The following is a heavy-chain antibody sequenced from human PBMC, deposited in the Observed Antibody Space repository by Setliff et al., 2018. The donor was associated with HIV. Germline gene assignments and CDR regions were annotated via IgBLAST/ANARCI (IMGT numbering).Heavy chain of an antibody. CDR2: IHYDEKT. CDR1: GASFSGYY. CDR3: TRAQIAAPRPFDY. J-gene: IGHJ4*02. D-gene: IGHD2-21*01. Sequence: SETLSLTCAVYGASFSGYYWSWIRQPPGKGLEYIGSIHYDEKTYYNPSLKSRVTISIDTSKNQFSLSLTSVTDADTALYFCTRAQIAAPRPFDYWGQGTLVTVS. V-gene: IGHV4-34*01.